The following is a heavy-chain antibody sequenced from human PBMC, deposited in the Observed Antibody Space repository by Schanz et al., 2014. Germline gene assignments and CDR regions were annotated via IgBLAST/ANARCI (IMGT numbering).Heavy chain of an antibody. CDR2: ISGSGGST. CDR1: GFIFSSYG. Sequence: QVQLVESGGGVVQPGRSLRLSCAASGFIFSSYGLHWVRQAPGKGLEWVSGISGSGGSTYYADSVKGRFTISRDNSKNTLYLQMNSLRAEDTAVYYCAREQIMAAAGLVDYWGHGTLVTVSS. J-gene: IGHJ4*01. CDR3: AREQIMAAAGLVDY. D-gene: IGHD6-13*01. V-gene: IGHV3-NL1*01.